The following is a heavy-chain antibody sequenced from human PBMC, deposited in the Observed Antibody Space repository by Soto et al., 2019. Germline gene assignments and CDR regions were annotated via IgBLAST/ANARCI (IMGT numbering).Heavy chain of an antibody. J-gene: IGHJ5*02. CDR3: ARGASCYDFWSGHISCLGYFLPGWFDP. CDR2: INAGNGNT. D-gene: IGHD3-3*01. V-gene: IGHV1-3*01. CDR1: GYTFTSYA. Sequence: GASVKVSCKASGYTFTSYAMHWVRQAPGQRLEWMGWINAGNGNTKYSQKFQGRVTITRDTSASTAYMELSSLRSEDTAVYYCARGASCYDFWSGHISCLGYFLPGWFDPWGQGTLVTVSS.